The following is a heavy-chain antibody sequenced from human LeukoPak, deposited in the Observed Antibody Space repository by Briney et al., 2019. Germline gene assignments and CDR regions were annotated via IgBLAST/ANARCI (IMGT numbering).Heavy chain of an antibody. CDR1: GVSISTDY. V-gene: IGHV4-59*01. Sequence: SETLSLTCTVSGVSISTDYWTWVRQPPGKRLEWIGYIHYSGSTTYNPSLQSRVTISIATSKNQFSLRLTSVTSADTAVYYCARDAGATAYWGQGALVTVSS. D-gene: IGHD4/OR15-4a*01. J-gene: IGHJ4*02. CDR3: ARDAGATAY. CDR2: IHYSGST.